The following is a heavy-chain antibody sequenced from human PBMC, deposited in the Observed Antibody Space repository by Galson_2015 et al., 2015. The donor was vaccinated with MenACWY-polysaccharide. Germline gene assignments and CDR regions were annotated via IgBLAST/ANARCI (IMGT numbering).Heavy chain of an antibody. CDR3: KRNFLQKGVPASGAFDF. CDR2: IRQEGNEK. J-gene: IGHJ4*02. D-gene: IGHD2-2*01. CDR1: GFTLASYG. V-gene: IGHV3-7*01. Sequence: SLRLACAASGFTLASYGIGWVGQAPGKGRAWVANIRQEGNEKLYADSEKGRFTISRDHANNSLYLQMHGLRPEDPAVYYCKRNFLQKGVPASGAFDFWGQGALVTVSS.